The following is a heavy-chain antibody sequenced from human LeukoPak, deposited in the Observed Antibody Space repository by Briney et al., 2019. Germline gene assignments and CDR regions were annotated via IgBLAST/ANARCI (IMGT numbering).Heavy chain of an antibody. CDR2: ISAYNGNT. V-gene: IGHV1-18*01. Sequence: ASVKVSCKASGYTFTSYGISSVRQAPGQGLEWMGWISAYNGNTNYAQKLQGRVTMTTDTSTSTAYMELRSLRSDDTAVYYCARDHCSSTSCSSTPTNWFDPWGQGTLVTVSS. D-gene: IGHD2-2*01. CDR3: ARDHCSSTSCSSTPTNWFDP. CDR1: GYTFTSYG. J-gene: IGHJ5*02.